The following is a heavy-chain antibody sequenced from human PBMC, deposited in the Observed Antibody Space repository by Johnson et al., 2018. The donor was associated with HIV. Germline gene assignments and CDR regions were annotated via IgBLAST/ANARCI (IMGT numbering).Heavy chain of an antibody. CDR1: GFTFSSYG. J-gene: IGHJ3*02. CDR3: AKLLGIYTYQDAFDI. D-gene: IGHD5-12*01. CDR2: IRYDGSNK. V-gene: IGHV3-30*02. Sequence: QVQLVESGGGVVQPGGSLRLSCAASGFTFSSYGMHWVRQAPGKGLEWVEFIRYDGSNKYYADSVKGRFTMSRDNSKNTLYLQMNSLRAEDTAVYYLAKLLGIYTYQDAFDIWGQGTMVTVSS.